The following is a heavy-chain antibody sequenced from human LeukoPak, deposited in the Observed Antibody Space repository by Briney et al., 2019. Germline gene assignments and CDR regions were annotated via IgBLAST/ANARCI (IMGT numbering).Heavy chain of an antibody. CDR3: ARAGYSYGTGYYFDY. J-gene: IGHJ4*02. V-gene: IGHV4-59*01. CDR2: IYSTGAT. Sequence: SETLSLTCTVSGGSISSYYWSWIRLAPGKGLEWVGYIYSTGATYYNPSLKSRVTISLDTSNNQFSLKLSSVTAADAAVYYCARAGYSYGTGYYFDYWGQGALVTVSS. D-gene: IGHD5-18*01. CDR1: GGSISSYY.